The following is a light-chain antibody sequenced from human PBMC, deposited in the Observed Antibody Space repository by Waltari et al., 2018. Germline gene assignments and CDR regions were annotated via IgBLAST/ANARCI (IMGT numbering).Light chain of an antibody. CDR3: QHYVRLPAT. CDR2: GAS. CDR1: QSVSRA. Sequence: ELVLTQSPGSLSSSPGERVTLSCRTSQSVSRALAWYQQKPGQAPRLLIFGASNRATGIPDRFSGSCSETDFSLTSSRLEPEDFAVYYCQHYVRLPATFGRGTKVEIK. J-gene: IGKJ1*01. V-gene: IGKV3-20*01.